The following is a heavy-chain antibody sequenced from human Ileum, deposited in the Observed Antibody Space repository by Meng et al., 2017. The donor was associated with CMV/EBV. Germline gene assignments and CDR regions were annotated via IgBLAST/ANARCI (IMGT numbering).Heavy chain of an antibody. CDR3: ARVGSSGFFELDQ. CDR1: GFTFSSYW. Sequence: GGSLRLSCAASGFTFSSYWMSWVRQAPGKGLEWVANIKQDGSEKYYADSVRGRFTISRDSSKNTLYLQMNNLRAEDTAVYFCARVGSSGFFELDQWGQGTLVTVSS. J-gene: IGHJ4*02. D-gene: IGHD3-22*01. V-gene: IGHV3-7*03. CDR2: IKQDGSEK.